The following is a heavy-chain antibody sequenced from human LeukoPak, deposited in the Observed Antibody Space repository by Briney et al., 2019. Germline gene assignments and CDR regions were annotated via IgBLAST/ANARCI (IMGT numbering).Heavy chain of an antibody. CDR2: ISSSGSTI. CDR3: ASWLRYYYYGMDV. J-gene: IGHJ6*04. Sequence: GGSLRLSCEASGSTLSNYWITWVRQAPGKGLEWVSYISSSGSTIYYADSVKGRFTISRDNAKNSLYLQMNSLRAEDTAVYYCASWLRYYYYGMDVWGKGTTVTVSS. V-gene: IGHV3-48*04. CDR1: GSTLSNYW. D-gene: IGHD5-12*01.